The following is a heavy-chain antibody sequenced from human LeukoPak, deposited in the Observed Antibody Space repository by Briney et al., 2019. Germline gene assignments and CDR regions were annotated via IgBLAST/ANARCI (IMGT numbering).Heavy chain of an antibody. Sequence: PGGSLRLSCAASGISFSSFGMSWVRQAPGKGLEWVSAISNDGGGTTYADFVKGRFTISRDNSKNTLYLQMNSLRAEGTAVYYCARDSLSSGSYRFDYWGQGTLVTVSS. V-gene: IGHV3-23*01. J-gene: IGHJ4*02. CDR1: GISFSSFG. CDR3: ARDSLSSGSYRFDY. CDR2: ISNDGGGT. D-gene: IGHD1-26*01.